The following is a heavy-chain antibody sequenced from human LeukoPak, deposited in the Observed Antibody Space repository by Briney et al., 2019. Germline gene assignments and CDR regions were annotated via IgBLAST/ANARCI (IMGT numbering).Heavy chain of an antibody. D-gene: IGHD3-22*01. Sequence: GGSLRLSCAASGFTFSSYAMHWVRQAPGKGLEWVAVISYDGSNKYYADSVKGRFTISRDNSKNTLYLQMNSLRAEDTAVYYCARDVDYDGAFDIWGQGTMVTVSS. CDR1: GFTFSSYA. CDR2: ISYDGSNK. V-gene: IGHV3-30-3*01. J-gene: IGHJ3*02. CDR3: ARDVDYDGAFDI.